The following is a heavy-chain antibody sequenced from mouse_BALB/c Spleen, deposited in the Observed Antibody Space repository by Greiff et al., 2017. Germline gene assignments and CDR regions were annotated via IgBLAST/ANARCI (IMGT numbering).Heavy chain of an antibody. CDR1: GYSITSGYY. D-gene: IGHD2-3*01. CDR3: ARDGGYYY. J-gene: IGHJ2*01. CDR2: ISYDGSN. V-gene: IGHV3-6*02. Sequence: EVKLQESGPGLVKPSQSLSLTCSVTGYSITSGYYWNWIRQFPGNKLEWMGYISYDGSNNYNPSLKNRISITRDTSKNQFFLKLNSVTTEDTATYYCARDGGYYYWGQGTTLTVSS.